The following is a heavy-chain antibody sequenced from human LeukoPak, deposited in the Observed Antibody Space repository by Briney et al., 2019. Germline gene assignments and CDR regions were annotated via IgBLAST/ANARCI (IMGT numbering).Heavy chain of an antibody. J-gene: IGHJ2*01. CDR2: IGTAGDT. CDR3: ARVQGLDFRWYFDL. V-gene: IGHV3-13*01. CDR1: GFTFSSYG. Sequence: GGSLRLSCAASGFTFSSYGMHWVRQATGKGLEWVSAIGTAGDTYYPGSVKGRFTISRENAKNSLYLQMNSLRAGDTAVYYCARVQGLDFRWYFDLWGRGTLVTVSS.